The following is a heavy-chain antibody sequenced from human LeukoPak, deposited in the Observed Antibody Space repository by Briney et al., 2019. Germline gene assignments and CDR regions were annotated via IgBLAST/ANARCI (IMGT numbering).Heavy chain of an antibody. J-gene: IGHJ5*02. Sequence: GGSLGLSCAASGFTFSSYAMSWVRQAPGKGLEWVSAISGSGGSTYYADSVKGRFTISRDNSKNTLYLQMNSLRAEDTAVYYCANFKGWILNWFDPWGQGTLVTVSS. V-gene: IGHV3-23*01. CDR3: ANFKGWILNWFDP. CDR2: ISGSGGST. CDR1: GFTFSSYA. D-gene: IGHD2-2*03.